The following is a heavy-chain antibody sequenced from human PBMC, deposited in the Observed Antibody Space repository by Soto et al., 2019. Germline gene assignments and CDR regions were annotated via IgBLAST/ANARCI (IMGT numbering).Heavy chain of an antibody. CDR3: ARDWGYDYVWGGDY. CDR1: GYTFTGYY. J-gene: IGHJ4*02. V-gene: IGHV1-2*02. Sequence: QVPLVQSGAEVKKPGASVKVSCKASGYTFTGYYMHWVRQAPGQGLEWMGWINPNSGGTNYAQRFQGRVTMTRDTSISTAYMELSRLRSDDTAVYYCARDWGYDYVWGGDYWGQGTLVTVSS. D-gene: IGHD3-16*01. CDR2: INPNSGGT.